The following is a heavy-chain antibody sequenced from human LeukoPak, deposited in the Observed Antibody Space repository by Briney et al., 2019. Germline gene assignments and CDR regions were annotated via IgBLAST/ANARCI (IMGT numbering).Heavy chain of an antibody. J-gene: IGHJ4*02. CDR2: ITGSGGST. V-gene: IGHV3-23*01. D-gene: IGHD3-16*02. Sequence: GGSLRLSCVASGLTFSSHAMTWVRQTPGKGLEWVSGITGSGGSTYHADSVKGRFTISRDNSKNTLYLQMNSLRAEDTAVYYCARDLSAFGGVIAAYYFDYWGQGTLVTVSS. CDR1: GLTFSSHA. CDR3: ARDLSAFGGVIAAYYFDY.